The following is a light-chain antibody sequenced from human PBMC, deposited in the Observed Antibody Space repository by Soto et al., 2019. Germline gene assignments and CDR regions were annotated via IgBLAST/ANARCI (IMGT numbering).Light chain of an antibody. J-gene: IGLJ1*01. CDR2: EVT. Sequence: VLTQPPSASGSPGQSVTISCTGTSGDVGAYDYVSWYQQHPGKAPKLLIYEVTKRPLGVPDRFSGSKSGNAASLTVSGLQAEDEADYYCSSYAGSNYPYVFGTGTKVTVL. V-gene: IGLV2-8*01. CDR3: SSYAGSNYPYV. CDR1: SGDVGAYDY.